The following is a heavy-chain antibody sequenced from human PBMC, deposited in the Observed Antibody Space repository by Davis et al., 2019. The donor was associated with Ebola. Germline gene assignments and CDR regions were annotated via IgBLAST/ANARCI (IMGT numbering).Heavy chain of an antibody. J-gene: IGHJ4*02. CDR1: GFTFSSYA. Sequence: GESLKIPCAASGFTFSSYAMSWVRQAPGKGLEWVSAISGSGGSTYYADSVKGRFTISRDNSKNTLYLQMNSLRAEDTAVYYCAKGDQVGWLVPFDYWGQGTLVTVSS. CDR2: ISGSGGST. CDR3: AKGDQVGWLVPFDY. V-gene: IGHV3-23*01. D-gene: IGHD6-19*01.